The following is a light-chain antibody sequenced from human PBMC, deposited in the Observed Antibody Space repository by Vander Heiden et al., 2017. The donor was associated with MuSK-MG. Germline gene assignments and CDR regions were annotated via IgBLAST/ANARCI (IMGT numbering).Light chain of an antibody. V-gene: IGKV2D-29*01. CDR3: RLAIELPHT. CDR2: EGS. Sequence: DIVMTQTPLSLSVTPGQPAAIACRSSQHLLDSDGKTYLYSHLQKPGQPPQLLIHEGSIPGSRLPDRFSRRASGTDLTLKISLVDAEDVGISCFRLAIELPHTFGGGTKLEIK. CDR1: QHLLDSDGKTY. J-gene: IGKJ4*01.